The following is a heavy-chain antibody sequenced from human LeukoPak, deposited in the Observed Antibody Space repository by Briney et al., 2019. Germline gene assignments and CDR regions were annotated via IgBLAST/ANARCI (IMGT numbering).Heavy chain of an antibody. Sequence: HPGGSLRLSCAASGFTFSSYSMNWVRQAPGKGLEWVSYISSSGSTIYYADSVKGRFTISRDNAKNSLYLQMNSLRAEDTAVYYCAKVRRYFDWLSPDYWGQGTLVTVSS. D-gene: IGHD3-9*01. V-gene: IGHV3-48*04. CDR3: AKVRRYFDWLSPDY. CDR1: GFTFSSYS. CDR2: ISSSGSTI. J-gene: IGHJ4*02.